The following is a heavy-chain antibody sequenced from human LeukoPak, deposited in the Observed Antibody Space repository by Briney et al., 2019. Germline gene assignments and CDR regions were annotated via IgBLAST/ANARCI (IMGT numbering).Heavy chain of an antibody. CDR1: GYRFTSYW. V-gene: IGHV5-51*01. CDR2: IYPGDSDT. CDR3: ARATMDRAFDY. J-gene: IGHJ4*02. Sequence: GESLKISCKGSGYRFTSYWIGWVRQMPGKGLEWKGIIYPGDSDTRYSPSFQGQVTISADKSISTAYLQWSSLKASDTAMYYCARATMDRAFDYWGQGTLVTVSS. D-gene: IGHD3-10*01.